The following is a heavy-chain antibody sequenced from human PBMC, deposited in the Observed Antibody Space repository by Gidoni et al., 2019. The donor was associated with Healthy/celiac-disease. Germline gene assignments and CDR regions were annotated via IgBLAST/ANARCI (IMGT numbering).Heavy chain of an antibody. CDR1: GFTVSSNY. V-gene: IGHV3-53*01. D-gene: IGHD6-6*01. CDR2: IYSGGST. Sequence: EVQLVESGGGLIQPGGSLRLSCAASGFTVSSNYMSWVRQAPGKGLEWVSVIYSGGSTYYADSVKGRFTISRDNSKNTLYLQMNSLRAEDTAVYYCARALELSIALVQQVIGGMDVWGQGTTVTVSS. J-gene: IGHJ6*02. CDR3: ARALELSIALVQQVIGGMDV.